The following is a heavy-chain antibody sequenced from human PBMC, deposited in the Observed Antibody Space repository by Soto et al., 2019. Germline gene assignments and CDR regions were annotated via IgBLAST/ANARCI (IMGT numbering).Heavy chain of an antibody. J-gene: IGHJ5*02. D-gene: IGHD6-13*01. CDR2: ISGSGGRT. CDR3: TRDASRDSSARGWFDP. CDR1: GFTFDNYA. V-gene: IGHV3-23*01. Sequence: GGSLRLSCAASGFTFDNYAMSWVRQAPGKGLEWVSGISGSGGRTYYADSAKGRFTISRDNSKNTLYLQMNSLRAEDTAVYYCTRDASRDSSARGWFDPWGPGTLVTVSS.